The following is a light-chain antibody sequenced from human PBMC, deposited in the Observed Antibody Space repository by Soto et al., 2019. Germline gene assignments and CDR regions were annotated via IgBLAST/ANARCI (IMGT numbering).Light chain of an antibody. V-gene: IGLV2-14*01. J-gene: IGLJ1*01. Sequence: QSLLTQPASVSGSPGQSITISCTGTSSDVGGYNYVSWYQQHPGKAPKLMIYEVSNRPSGVSNRFSGSKSGNTASLTISGLQAEEEADYYCSSYTSSSLYVFGTGTKVTVL. CDR2: EVS. CDR1: SSDVGGYNY. CDR3: SSYTSSSLYV.